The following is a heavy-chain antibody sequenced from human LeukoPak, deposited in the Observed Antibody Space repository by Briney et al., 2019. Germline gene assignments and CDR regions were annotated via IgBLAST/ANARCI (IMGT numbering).Heavy chain of an antibody. CDR1: GFTFSGSA. CDR2: IRSKANSYAS. V-gene: IGHV3-73*01. J-gene: IGHJ6*03. D-gene: IGHD4-23*01. Sequence: GGSLRLSCAASGFTFSGSAMHWVRQASGKGLEWVGRIRSKANSYASAYAASVKGRFNICRDDSKNTAYLQMNSLKTEDTAVYYCRSTTELRWYPYYYYYYMDVWGKGTTVTVSS. CDR3: RSTTELRWYPYYYYYYMDV.